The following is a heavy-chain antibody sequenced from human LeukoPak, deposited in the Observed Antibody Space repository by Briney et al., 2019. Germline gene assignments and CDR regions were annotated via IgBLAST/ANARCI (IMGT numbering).Heavy chain of an antibody. CDR2: INHSGST. V-gene: IGHV4-34*01. Sequence: PSETLSLTCAVYGGSFSGYYWSWIRQPPGKGLEWIGEINHSGSTNYNPSLKSRVTISVDTSKNQFSLKLSSVTAADTAVYYCARGRSGWNFDYWGQGTLVTVSS. CDR1: GGSFSGYY. J-gene: IGHJ4*02. D-gene: IGHD6-19*01. CDR3: ARGRSGWNFDY.